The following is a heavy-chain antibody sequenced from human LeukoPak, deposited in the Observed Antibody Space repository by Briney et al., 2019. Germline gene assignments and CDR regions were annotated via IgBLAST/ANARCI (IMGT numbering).Heavy chain of an antibody. CDR1: GFIFSNYP. J-gene: IGHJ5*02. Sequence: PGGSLRLSCAASGFIFSNYPMHWVRQAPGKGLEWVAVISGDGNNEHYADSAKGRFTTSRDNAKSTAYLHMNSLRSEDTAVYYCARGPSGNYYWFDPWGQGTLVTVSS. D-gene: IGHD1-26*01. CDR2: ISGDGNNE. V-gene: IGHV3-30-3*01. CDR3: ARGPSGNYYWFDP.